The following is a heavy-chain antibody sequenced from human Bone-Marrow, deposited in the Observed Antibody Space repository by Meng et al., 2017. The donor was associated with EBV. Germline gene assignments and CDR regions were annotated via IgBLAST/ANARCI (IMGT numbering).Heavy chain of an antibody. J-gene: IGHJ5*02. D-gene: IGHD3-3*01. V-gene: IGHV1-8*02. Sequence: QVQLVPAGAEWKKPGASVKVSCKASGSTFTGYYRHWVRQAPGQGLEWMGWMNPNSGNTGYAQKFQGRVTMTRNTSISTAYMELSSLRSEDTAVYYCARGRLEARGYFDPWGQGTLVTVSS. CDR3: ARGRLEARGYFDP. CDR1: GSTFTGYY. CDR2: MNPNSGNT.